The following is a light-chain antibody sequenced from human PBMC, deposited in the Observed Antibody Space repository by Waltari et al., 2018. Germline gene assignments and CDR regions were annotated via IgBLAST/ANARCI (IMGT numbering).Light chain of an antibody. CDR1: QSLLDSEGYNY. Sequence: DIVMTQSPPSLPVIPGEPASLTCTSSQSLLDSEGYNYVNWYLQKPGQSPQLLLYGGSIRASGVPGRFSGSGSGTHFTLKISRVEADDVGLYYCMQALRSPWTFGQGTRLDMK. J-gene: IGKJ1*01. CDR3: MQALRSPWT. V-gene: IGKV2-28*01. CDR2: GGS.